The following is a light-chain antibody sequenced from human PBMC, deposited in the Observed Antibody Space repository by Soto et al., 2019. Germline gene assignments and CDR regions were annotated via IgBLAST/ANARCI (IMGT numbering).Light chain of an antibody. CDR3: QQYNSYSMYI. J-gene: IGKJ2*01. CDR2: DAS. V-gene: IGKV1-5*01. Sequence: DIQMTQSPSTLSASVGDRVTITCRTSQSISTWLAWYQQKPGKAPKLLIYDASSLKSGVPSRFSGSGSGTEFTLTISCLQPDDFATYYCQQYNSYSMYIFGQGTKLEI. CDR1: QSISTW.